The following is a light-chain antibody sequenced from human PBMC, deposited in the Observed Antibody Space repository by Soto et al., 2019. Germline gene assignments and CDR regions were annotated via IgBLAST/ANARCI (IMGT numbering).Light chain of an antibody. CDR3: QQSYTTPNT. Sequence: DIQMTQSPSSLSASVGDRVNITFRASQTVTKYLNWYQQKPGKAPKLLIYAASNLQSGVPSRFSGGGSGTDFTLTISSLQPEDFATCHCQQSYTTPNTFGQGTKVDIK. J-gene: IGKJ2*01. V-gene: IGKV1-39*01. CDR1: QTVTKY. CDR2: AAS.